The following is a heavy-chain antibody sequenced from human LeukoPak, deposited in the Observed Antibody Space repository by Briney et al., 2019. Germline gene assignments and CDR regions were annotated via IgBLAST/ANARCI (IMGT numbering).Heavy chain of an antibody. V-gene: IGHV4-30-4*01. J-gene: IGHJ4*02. Sequence: PSQTLSLTCTVSGGSISSGDYYRSWIRQPPGKGLEWIGYIYYSGSTYYNPSLKSRVTISVDTSKNQFSLKLSSVTAADTAVYYCARVLVRGVITYFDYWGQGTLVTVSS. D-gene: IGHD3-10*01. CDR1: GGSISSGDYY. CDR3: ARVLVRGVITYFDY. CDR2: IYYSGST.